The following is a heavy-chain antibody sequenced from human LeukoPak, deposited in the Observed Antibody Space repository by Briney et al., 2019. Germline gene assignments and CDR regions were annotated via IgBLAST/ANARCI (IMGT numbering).Heavy chain of an antibody. Sequence: GGSLRLSCAASGFTFSSFAMSWVRQAPGKGLEWVSGFSGSGGRTYYADSVKGRFTISRDNSKNTLYLQMNSLRAEDTAVYYCAKDSNWLFPRDVDYWGQGTPVTVSS. CDR2: FSGSGGRT. V-gene: IGHV3-23*01. J-gene: IGHJ4*02. CDR3: AKDSNWLFPRDVDY. CDR1: GFTFSSFA. D-gene: IGHD3-9*01.